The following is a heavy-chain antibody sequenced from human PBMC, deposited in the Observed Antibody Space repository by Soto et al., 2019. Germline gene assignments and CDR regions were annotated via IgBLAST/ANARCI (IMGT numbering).Heavy chain of an antibody. D-gene: IGHD5-12*01. CDR1: GCTFSSYG. Sequence: PGGSLRLSCAASGCTFSSYGMHWVRQAPGKGLEWVALISYDGRNKYYADSVKGRFTISRDNSKNTLYLQMNSLRAEDTAVYYCAKDLNEYSAYGKLDYWGQGALVTVSS. CDR3: AKDLNEYSAYGKLDY. CDR2: ISYDGRNK. V-gene: IGHV3-30*18. J-gene: IGHJ4*02.